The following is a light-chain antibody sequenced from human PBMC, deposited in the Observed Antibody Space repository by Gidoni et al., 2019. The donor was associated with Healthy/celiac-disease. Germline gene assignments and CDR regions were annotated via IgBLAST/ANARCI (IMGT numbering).Light chain of an antibody. J-gene: IGKJ4*01. CDR3: QQSYSTPLT. V-gene: IGKV1-39*01. Sequence: IQLTQSPSSLSASVGDRVTITCRASQSISSYLNWYQQKPGKAPKLLIYAASSLQSGVPSRFSGSGSGTDCTLTISSLQPEDFATDYCQQSYSTPLTFGGGTKVEIK. CDR2: AAS. CDR1: QSISSY.